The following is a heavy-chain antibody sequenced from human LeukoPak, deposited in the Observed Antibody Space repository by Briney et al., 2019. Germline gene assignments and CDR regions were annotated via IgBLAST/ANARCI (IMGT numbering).Heavy chain of an antibody. CDR2: IYYSGST. Sequence: PSETLSLTCTVSGGSISSGDYYWSWIRQPPGKGLEWIGYIYYSGSTYYNPSLKSRVTISADTSKNQFSLKLSSVTAADTAVYYCTRFTPDYYDSSGYSPYYFDYWGQGTLVTVSS. D-gene: IGHD3-22*01. J-gene: IGHJ4*02. CDR1: GGSISSGDYY. V-gene: IGHV4-30-4*01. CDR3: TRFTPDYYDSSGYSPYYFDY.